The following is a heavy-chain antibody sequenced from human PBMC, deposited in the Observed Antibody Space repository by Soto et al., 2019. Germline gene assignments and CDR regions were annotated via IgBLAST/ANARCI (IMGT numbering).Heavy chain of an antibody. V-gene: IGHV3-30*18. D-gene: IGHD5-18*01. CDR3: AKGFSYSVIDY. CDR2: ISYDGSNK. J-gene: IGHJ4*02. Sequence: QVQLVESGGGVVQPGRSLRLSCAASGFTFSTYGMHWVRQAPGKGLEWVAVISYDGSNKYYADSVKGRFTISRDNSKNPLYLKMSSLRAEDTAVYYCAKGFSYSVIDYWGQGTLVTVSS. CDR1: GFTFSTYG.